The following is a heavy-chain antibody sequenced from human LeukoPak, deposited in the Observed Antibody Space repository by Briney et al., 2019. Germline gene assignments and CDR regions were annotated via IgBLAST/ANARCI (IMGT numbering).Heavy chain of an antibody. CDR2: IKQDRSVK. V-gene: IGHV3-7*01. CDR3: ARDSADSSSFAFDI. D-gene: IGHD6-13*01. Sequence: PGGSLRLSCAASRITFSSHWMTWVRQAPGKGLEWVANIKQDRSVKDYVDSVKGRFTISRDNAKNSLYLQMNSLRVEDTAVYYCARDSADSSSFAFDIWGQGTLVTVSS. J-gene: IGHJ3*02. CDR1: RITFSSHW.